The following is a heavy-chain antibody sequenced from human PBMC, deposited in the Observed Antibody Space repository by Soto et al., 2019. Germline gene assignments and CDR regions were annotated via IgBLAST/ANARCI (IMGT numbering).Heavy chain of an antibody. CDR1: GYTFTSYA. Sequence: GASVKVSFKAAGYTFTSYAMPWVLQAPGQRLEWMGWINAGNGNTKYSQKFQGRVTITRDTSASTAYMELSSLRSEDTAVYYCANSGWYNPDGYFQHWGQGTLVTVSS. V-gene: IGHV1-3*01. J-gene: IGHJ1*01. D-gene: IGHD6-19*01. CDR2: INAGNGNT. CDR3: ANSGWYNPDGYFQH.